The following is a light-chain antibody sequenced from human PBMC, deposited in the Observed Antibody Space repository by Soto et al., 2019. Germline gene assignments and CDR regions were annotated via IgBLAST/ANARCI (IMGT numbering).Light chain of an antibody. Sequence: QSVLTQPPSVSGSPGQSVTISCTGTSSDVGSYDRVSWYQQPPGTAPKLMIYEVSNRPSGVPDRFSGSKSGNTASLTISWLQAEDEADYHCSSYTSTGTSVFGTGTQLTVL. J-gene: IGLJ7*01. CDR3: SSYTSTGTSV. V-gene: IGLV2-18*02. CDR2: EVS. CDR1: SSDVGSYDR.